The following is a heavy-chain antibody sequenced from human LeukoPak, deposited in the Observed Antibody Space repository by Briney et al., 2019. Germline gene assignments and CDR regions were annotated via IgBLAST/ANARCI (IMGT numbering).Heavy chain of an antibody. D-gene: IGHD5-24*01. CDR3: ARPGSDGRSDY. J-gene: IGHJ4*02. CDR1: GRSFRSYG. V-gene: IGHV1-69*01. Sequence: GASFDGYSQADGRSFRSYGISRGRQAPGQGLEWMGGIIPIFGTANCAQKFQGRVTITADESTSTAYMELSSLRSEDTAVYYCARPGSDGRSDYWGQGTLVTVSS. CDR2: IIPIFGTA.